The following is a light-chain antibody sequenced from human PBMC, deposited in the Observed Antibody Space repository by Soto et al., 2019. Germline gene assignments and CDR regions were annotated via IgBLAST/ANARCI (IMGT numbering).Light chain of an antibody. Sequence: QPALTHPASVSGSPGQSISISCTGTSRDIGNYNYVSWYQHHPGKAPKLMIYEVTSRPSGVSDRFSGSKSGMTASLTISGLQPEDEADYFCASYRSANTLVVFGTGTKVTVL. J-gene: IGLJ1*01. CDR2: EVT. CDR1: SRDIGNYNY. V-gene: IGLV2-14*01. CDR3: ASYRSANTLVV.